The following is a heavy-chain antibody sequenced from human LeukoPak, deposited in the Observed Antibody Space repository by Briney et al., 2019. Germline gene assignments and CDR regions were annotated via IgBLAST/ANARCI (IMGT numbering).Heavy chain of an antibody. CDR1: NYNFSDYT. CDR3: ARGPLYGDYYCDF. Sequence: ASVKVSCKASNYNFSDYTINWVRQVPGQGLEWMGWISPKNGDTNPAQRFQGRVTMTTETSTTTAYMDLRNLTSDDTAVYFCARGPLYGDYYCDFWGQGTLVTVSS. V-gene: IGHV1-18*01. CDR2: ISPKNGDT. D-gene: IGHD4-17*01. J-gene: IGHJ4*02.